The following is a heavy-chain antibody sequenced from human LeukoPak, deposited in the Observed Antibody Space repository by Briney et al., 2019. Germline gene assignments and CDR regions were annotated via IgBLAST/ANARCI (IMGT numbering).Heavy chain of an antibody. D-gene: IGHD3-10*01. J-gene: IGHJ6*04. CDR2: IIPIFGTA. CDR3: ARTGFDGSGSYYMDYSYGMDV. CDR1: GGTFSSYA. Sequence: VASVKVSCKASGGTFSSYAISWVRQAPGQGLEWMGGIIPIFGTANYAQKFQGRVTITADESTSTAYMELSSLRSEDTAVYYCARTGFDGSGSYYMDYSYGMDVWGKGTTVTVSS. V-gene: IGHV1-69*13.